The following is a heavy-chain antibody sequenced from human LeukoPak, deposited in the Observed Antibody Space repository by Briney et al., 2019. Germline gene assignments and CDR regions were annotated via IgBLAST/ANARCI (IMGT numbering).Heavy chain of an antibody. CDR2: VYYTGSS. CDR3: ARLSRMATAGAYSYHSLDI. CDR1: GGSINDHA. V-gene: IGHV4-59*11. D-gene: IGHD6-13*01. Sequence: PSETLSLTCTVSGGSINDHAWCWIRQPPGRGLEWIGCVYYTGSSEYNASLKSRLTISTDTSNNQLSLKVTSVTAADTAIYSCARLSRMATAGAYSYHSLDIWGQGTTVTVSS. J-gene: IGHJ6*02.